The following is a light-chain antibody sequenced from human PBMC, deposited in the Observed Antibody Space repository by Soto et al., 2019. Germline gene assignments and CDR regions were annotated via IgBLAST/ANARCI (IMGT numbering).Light chain of an antibody. J-gene: IGKJ4*01. Sequence: IQMTQSPSSLSASVGDRVTITCRASQSIDKYVNWYQQKPGKGPNLLIYAASNLRTGVPSRFSGIGSGTDFTLTISSLLPEDFATYFCQHSYSTPSLTFGGGTKVDIK. CDR2: AAS. CDR1: QSIDKY. CDR3: QHSYSTPSLT. V-gene: IGKV1-39*01.